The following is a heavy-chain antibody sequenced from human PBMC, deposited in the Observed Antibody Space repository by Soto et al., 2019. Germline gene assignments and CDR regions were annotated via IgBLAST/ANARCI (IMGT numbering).Heavy chain of an antibody. CDR1: SASIDNN. J-gene: IGHJ4*02. Sequence: QMQLLESGPGLVKPSETLSLTCAVSSASIDNNWNWVRQPPGKGLEWIGEIHQSGISYKNPSLKSRVTMSVDKSKNQFSLNLSSVTAADTDVYFCARSFGWYAFDQWGQGTLVTVSS. D-gene: IGHD6-19*01. CDR2: IHQSGIS. V-gene: IGHV4-4*02. CDR3: ARSFGWYAFDQ.